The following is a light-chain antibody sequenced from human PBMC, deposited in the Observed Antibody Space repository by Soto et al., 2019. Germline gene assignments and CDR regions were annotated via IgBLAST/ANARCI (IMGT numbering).Light chain of an antibody. Sequence: EMVMTQSPATLSVSPGDGATLSCRASQSVNNNLAWYQQKPGQVPRLLIYGASTRATGIPARFSASGSGTEFTLTISSLQSEDFAVYYCQQYNNWRTFGPGTKVEIK. CDR2: GAS. V-gene: IGKV3-15*01. CDR3: QQYNNWRT. CDR1: QSVNNN. J-gene: IGKJ3*01.